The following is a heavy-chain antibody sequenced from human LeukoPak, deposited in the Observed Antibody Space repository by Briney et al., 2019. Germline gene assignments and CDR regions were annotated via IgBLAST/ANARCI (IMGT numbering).Heavy chain of an antibody. CDR1: GLSFSTSG. CDR3: AKDRVQHYYYYYMDV. Sequence: GRSLRLSCAASGLSFSTSGMHWARQAPGKGLEWESYIQYEERNKFYIPSVKGPFTISRDNSKNTLYLQMNSLRAEDTAVYYCAKDRVQHYYYYYMDVWGEGATVTISS. V-gene: IGHV3-30*02. J-gene: IGHJ6*03. CDR2: IQYEERNK. D-gene: IGHD5-18*01.